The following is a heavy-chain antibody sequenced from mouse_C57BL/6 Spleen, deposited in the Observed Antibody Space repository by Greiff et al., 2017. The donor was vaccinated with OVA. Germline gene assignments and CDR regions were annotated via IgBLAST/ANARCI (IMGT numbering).Heavy chain of an antibody. CDR3: ARNSNYGAMDY. CDR2: ISSGSSTI. J-gene: IGHJ4*01. V-gene: IGHV5-17*01. D-gene: IGHD2-5*01. CDR1: GFTFSDYG. Sequence: EVMLVESGGGLVKPGGSLKLSCAASGFTFSDYGMHWVRQAPEKGLEWVAYISSGSSTIYYADTVKGRFTISRDNAKNTLFLQMTSLRSEDTAMYYCARNSNYGAMDYWGQGTSVTVSS.